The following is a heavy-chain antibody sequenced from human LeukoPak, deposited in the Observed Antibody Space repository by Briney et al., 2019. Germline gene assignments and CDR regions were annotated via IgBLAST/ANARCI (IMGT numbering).Heavy chain of an antibody. Sequence: PGGSLRLSCAASGFTFSSYWMSWVRQAPGKGLEWIASIHYSGSTYYNPSLKSRVSISVDTSNNQFSLKLSSVTAADTAIYYCARQYYDILTGYNYYFDHWGQGTLVTVSS. CDR2: IHYSGST. CDR1: GFTFSSYW. V-gene: IGHV4-39*01. J-gene: IGHJ4*02. D-gene: IGHD3-9*01. CDR3: ARQYYDILTGYNYYFDH.